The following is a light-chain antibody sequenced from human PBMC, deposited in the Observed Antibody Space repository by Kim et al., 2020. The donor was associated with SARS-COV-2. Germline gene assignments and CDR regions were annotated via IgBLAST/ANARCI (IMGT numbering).Light chain of an antibody. V-gene: IGKV1-5*03. CDR3: QQYET. CDR1: QSISSW. J-gene: IGKJ1*01. Sequence: STQSASVGDRVTITCRASQSISSWLAWYQQKPGKAPKLLIYKASSLESGVPSRFSGSGSGTEFTLTISSLQPDDFATYYCQQYETFGQGTKVDIK. CDR2: KAS.